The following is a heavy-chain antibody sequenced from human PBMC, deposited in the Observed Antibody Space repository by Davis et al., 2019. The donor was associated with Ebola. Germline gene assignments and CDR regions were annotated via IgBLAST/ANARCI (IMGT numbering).Heavy chain of an antibody. V-gene: IGHV3-73*01. Sequence: GESLKISCAASGFTFSGSAMHWVRQASGKGLEWVGRIRRKANSYATAYAASVKGRFTISRDDSKNTAYLQMNSLKTEDTAVYYCIRPGIAVAGPDYWGQGTLVTVSS. D-gene: IGHD6-19*01. CDR1: GFTFSGSA. CDR3: IRPGIAVAGPDY. CDR2: IRRKANSYAT. J-gene: IGHJ4*02.